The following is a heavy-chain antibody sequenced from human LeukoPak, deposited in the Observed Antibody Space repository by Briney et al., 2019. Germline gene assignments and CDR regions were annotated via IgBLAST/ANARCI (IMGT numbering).Heavy chain of an antibody. CDR1: GITFSSYG. V-gene: IGHV3-21*01. Sequence: GGALRLSCAASGITFSSYGMSWVRQAPGKGLEWVSSISSTGGTAYYADSVKGRFTISRDNAKNSQYLQMNRLRVEDTAVYYCASVGLDRRGYSGYEAFDYWGQGTLVTVSS. CDR3: ASVGLDRRGYSGYEAFDY. CDR2: ISSTGGTA. J-gene: IGHJ4*02. D-gene: IGHD5-12*01.